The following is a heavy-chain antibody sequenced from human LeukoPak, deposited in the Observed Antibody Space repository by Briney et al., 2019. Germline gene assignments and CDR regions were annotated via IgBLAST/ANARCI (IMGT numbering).Heavy chain of an antibody. D-gene: IGHD3-10*01. J-gene: IGHJ4*02. CDR3: ARAPPGVHPFDH. V-gene: IGHV3-53*01. CDR1: GFTVNSNY. CDR2: IYSAGST. Sequence: GGSLRLSCAASGFTVNSNYMSWVRQAPGKGLEWVSVIYSAGSTYYADSVKGRFTISRDNSKNTVYLQMNSLRVEDTAVYYCARAPPGVHPFDHWGQGTLVTVSS.